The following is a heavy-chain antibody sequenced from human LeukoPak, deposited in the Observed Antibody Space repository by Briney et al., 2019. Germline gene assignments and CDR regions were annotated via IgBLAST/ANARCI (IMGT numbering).Heavy chain of an antibody. CDR3: ARDIVGTTAGGDYYGIDV. D-gene: IGHD1-26*01. V-gene: IGHV4-59*12. Sequence: SETLSLTCTVSGGSISSYYWSWIRQPPGKGLEWIGSIYHNGNTFYKASLKSRASISLDTSKHRFSLKLTSVTAADTAVYYCARDIVGTTAGGDYYGIDVWGQGTTVTVSS. CDR2: IYHNGNT. CDR1: GGSISSYY. J-gene: IGHJ6*02.